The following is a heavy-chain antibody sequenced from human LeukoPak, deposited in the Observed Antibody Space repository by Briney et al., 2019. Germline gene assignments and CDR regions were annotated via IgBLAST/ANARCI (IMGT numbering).Heavy chain of an antibody. CDR2: IYSGGIT. Sequence: GGALGLSCAASGFTVSRNYMCWVRQAPGRGLGWVSVIYSGGITYYADSVQGRFTISRDISKNTLYLQMNSVTAEDTAVYFCARGGYSYGSQYYFDYWGQGTLVTVFS. D-gene: IGHD3-16*02. V-gene: IGHV3-53*01. CDR3: ARGGYSYGSQYYFDY. J-gene: IGHJ4*02. CDR1: GFTVSRNY.